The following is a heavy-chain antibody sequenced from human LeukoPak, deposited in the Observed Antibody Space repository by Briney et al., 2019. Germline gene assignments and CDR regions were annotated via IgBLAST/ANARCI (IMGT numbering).Heavy chain of an antibody. CDR2: INHSGST. D-gene: IGHD4-17*01. J-gene: IGHJ4*02. Sequence: PSETLSLTCAVYGGSFSGYYWSWIRQPPGKGLEWIGEINHSGSTNYNPSLKSRVTISVDTSKNQFSLKLSSVTAADTAVYYCARLDYGVYFDYWGQGTLVTVSS. CDR3: ARLDYGVYFDY. CDR1: GGSFSGYY. V-gene: IGHV4-34*01.